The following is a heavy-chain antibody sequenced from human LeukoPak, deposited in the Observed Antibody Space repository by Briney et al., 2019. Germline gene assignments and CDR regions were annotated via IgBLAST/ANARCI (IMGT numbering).Heavy chain of an antibody. CDR2: IYNTGTT. V-gene: IGHV4-39*01. CDR3: ARNRVLEWLLIDY. J-gene: IGHJ4*02. CDR1: GGSISGTTFY. D-gene: IGHD3-3*01. Sequence: SETLSLTCTVSGGSISGTTFYWAWIRQPPGKGLEWIGSIYNTGTTYHNPSLKSRVSKSVDTSKNQFSLKLSSVTAADTAVYYCARNRVLEWLLIDYWGQGTLVTVSS.